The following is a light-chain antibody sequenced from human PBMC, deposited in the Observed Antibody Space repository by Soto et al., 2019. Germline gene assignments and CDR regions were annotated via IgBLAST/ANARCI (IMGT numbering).Light chain of an antibody. V-gene: IGKV3-11*01. J-gene: IGKJ5*01. CDR2: DAS. CDR1: QSVTSY. CDR3: QQRSNPIT. Sequence: EMVLTQSPATLSLSPGERATLSCRASQSVTSYVAWYQQKPGQAPRLLIYDASNRATGIPARFSGSGSGTDFTLTISSLEPEDFAVYYCQQRSNPITFGQGTRLEIK.